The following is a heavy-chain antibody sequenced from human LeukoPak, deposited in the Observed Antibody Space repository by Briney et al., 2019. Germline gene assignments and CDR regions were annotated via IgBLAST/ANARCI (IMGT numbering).Heavy chain of an antibody. V-gene: IGHV3-48*01. D-gene: IGHD5-12*01. CDR1: GFTFSNYS. J-gene: IGHJ4*02. Sequence: GGSLRLSCEASGFTFSNYSMNWVRQAPGKGLEWVSYIRSSSTTIYYADSVKGRFTISRDNSKNTLYLQMNSLRAEDTAVYYCAKDFLPTYSGYDYEGYYFDYWGQGTLVTVSS. CDR2: IRSSSTTI. CDR3: AKDFLPTYSGYDYEGYYFDY.